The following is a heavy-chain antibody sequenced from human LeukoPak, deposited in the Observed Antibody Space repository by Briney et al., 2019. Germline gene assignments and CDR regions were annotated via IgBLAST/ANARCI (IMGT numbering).Heavy chain of an antibody. Sequence: GGSLRLSCAASGFTFSGYIMNWVRQAPGKGLEWVSSISSSSSYIYYADSVKGRFTISRDNAKNSLYLQMNSLRAEDTAVYYCARGVVRYFDYWGQGALVTVSS. J-gene: IGHJ4*02. CDR3: ARGVVRYFDY. CDR2: ISSSSSYI. CDR1: GFTFSGYI. V-gene: IGHV3-21*01. D-gene: IGHD3-9*01.